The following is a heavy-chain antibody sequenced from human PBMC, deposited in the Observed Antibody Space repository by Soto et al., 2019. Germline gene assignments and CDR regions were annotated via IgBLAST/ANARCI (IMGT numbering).Heavy chain of an antibody. Sequence: GGSLRLSCAASGFTFSSYWMSWVRQAPGKGLEWVANIKQDGSEKYYVDSVKGRFTISRDNAKYSLYLQMNSLRAEDTAVYYCARDILEPSYYMDVWGKGTTVTVSS. D-gene: IGHD1-1*01. V-gene: IGHV3-7*01. CDR2: IKQDGSEK. CDR1: GFTFSSYW. CDR3: ARDILEPSYYMDV. J-gene: IGHJ6*03.